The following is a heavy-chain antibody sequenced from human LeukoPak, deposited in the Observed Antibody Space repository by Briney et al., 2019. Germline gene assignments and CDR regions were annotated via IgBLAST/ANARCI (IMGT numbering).Heavy chain of an antibody. CDR3: ARDDYYSDGSDSNWEPV. V-gene: IGHV3-48*01. Sequence: PGGSLRLSCVASGFNFITSNMNWVRQAPGKGLEWVSYISDSSKTIYYADSVKGRFSISRDNAKNSLYLQMNRLRAKDTALYYCARDDYYSDGSDSNWEPVWGHGTMVTVSS. D-gene: IGHD3-22*01. J-gene: IGHJ3*01. CDR2: ISDSSKTI. CDR1: GFNFITSN.